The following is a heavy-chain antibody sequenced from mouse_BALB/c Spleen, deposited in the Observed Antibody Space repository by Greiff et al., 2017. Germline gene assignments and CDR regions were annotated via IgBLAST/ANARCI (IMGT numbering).Heavy chain of an antibody. CDR1: GFTFSSFG. D-gene: IGHD2-1*01. CDR2: ISSGSSTI. CDR3: ARRDGTYAMDY. V-gene: IGHV5-17*02. Sequence: EVMLVESGGGLVQPGGSRKLSCAASGFTFSSFGMHWVRQAPEKGLEWVAYISSGSSTIYYADTVKGRFTISRDNPKNTLFLQMTSLRSEDTAMYYCARRDGTYAMDYWGQGTSVTVSS. J-gene: IGHJ4*01.